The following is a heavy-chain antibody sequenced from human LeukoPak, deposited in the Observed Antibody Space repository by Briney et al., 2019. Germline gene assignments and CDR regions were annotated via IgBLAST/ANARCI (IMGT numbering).Heavy chain of an antibody. CDR3: TRDRGQGETDAFDI. J-gene: IGHJ3*02. V-gene: IGHV3-49*03. D-gene: IGHD5-24*01. CDR1: GFTFGDYA. Sequence: GGSLRLSCTASGFTFGDYAMSWFRQAPGKGLEWVGFIRSKAYGGTTEYAASVKGRFTISRDDSKSIAYLQMNSLKAEDTAVYYCTRDRGQGETDAFDIWGQGTMVTVSS. CDR2: IRSKAYGGTT.